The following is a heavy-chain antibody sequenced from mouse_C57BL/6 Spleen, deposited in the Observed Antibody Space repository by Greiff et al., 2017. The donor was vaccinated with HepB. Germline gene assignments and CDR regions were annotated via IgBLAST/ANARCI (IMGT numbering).Heavy chain of an antibody. V-gene: IGHV3-6*01. J-gene: IGHJ1*03. Sequence: ESGPGLVKPSQSLSLTCSVTGYSITSGYYWNWIRQFPGNKLEWMGYISYDGSNNYNPSLKNRISITRDTSKNQFFLKLNSVTTEDTATYYCAREDYGSSQTDWYFDVWGTGTTVTVSS. CDR1: GYSITSGYY. CDR2: ISYDGSN. D-gene: IGHD1-1*01. CDR3: AREDYGSSQTDWYFDV.